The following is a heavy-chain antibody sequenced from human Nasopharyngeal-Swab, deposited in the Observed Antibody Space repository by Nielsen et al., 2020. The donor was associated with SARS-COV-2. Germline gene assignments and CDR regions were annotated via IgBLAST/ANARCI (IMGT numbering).Heavy chain of an antibody. CDR2: IGTAGDT. Sequence: GESLKISCAASGFTFSSYDMHWVRQAPGKGLEWVSAIGTAGDTYYPGYVKGRFTISRENAKNSLYLQMNSLRAGDTAVYYCARGNMEYYYDSSGYYRGYYYYYMDVWGKGTTVTVSS. CDR1: GFTFSSYD. J-gene: IGHJ6*03. V-gene: IGHV3-13*01. D-gene: IGHD3-22*01. CDR3: ARGNMEYYYDSSGYYRGYYYYYMDV.